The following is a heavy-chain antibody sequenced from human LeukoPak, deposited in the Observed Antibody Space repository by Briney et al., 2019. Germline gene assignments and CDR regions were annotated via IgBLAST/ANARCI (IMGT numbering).Heavy chain of an antibody. CDR3: ARPKVGAARPYYGMDV. Sequence: SETLSLTCTVSGGSISSSSYYWGWIRQPPGKGLEWIGSIYYSGSTYYNPSLKSRVTISVDTSKNQFSLKLSSVTAADTAVYYCARPKVGAARPYYGMDVWRQGTTVTVSS. V-gene: IGHV4-39*01. CDR2: IYYSGST. D-gene: IGHD6-6*01. J-gene: IGHJ6*02. CDR1: GGSISSSSYY.